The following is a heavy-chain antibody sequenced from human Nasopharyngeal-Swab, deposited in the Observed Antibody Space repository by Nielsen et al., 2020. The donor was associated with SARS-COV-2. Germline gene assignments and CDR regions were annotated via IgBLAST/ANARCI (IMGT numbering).Heavy chain of an antibody. CDR1: GGTFSSYA. Sequence: SVKVSCKASGGTFSSYAISWVRQAPGQGLEWMGGIIPILGIANYAQKFQGRVTITADKSTSTAYMELSSLRSEDTAVYYCANWRGPDVDYYYYGMDVWGQGTTVTVSS. V-gene: IGHV1-69*10. CDR3: ANWRGPDVDYYYYGMDV. J-gene: IGHJ6*02. D-gene: IGHD3-3*01. CDR2: IIPILGIA.